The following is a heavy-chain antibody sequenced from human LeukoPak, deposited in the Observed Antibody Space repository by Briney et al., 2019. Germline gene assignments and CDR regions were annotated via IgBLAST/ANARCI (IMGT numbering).Heavy chain of an antibody. CDR2: IYTSGST. J-gene: IGHJ4*02. CDR3: ARKRGALDY. V-gene: IGHV4-61*02. CDR1: GGSISSGSYY. Sequence: PSETLSLTCTVSGGSISSGSYYWSWIRQPAGKGLEWIGRIYTSGSTNYNPSLKSRVTISVDTSKNQFSLKLSSVTATDTAVYYCARKRGALDYWGQGTLVTVSS. D-gene: IGHD2-15*01.